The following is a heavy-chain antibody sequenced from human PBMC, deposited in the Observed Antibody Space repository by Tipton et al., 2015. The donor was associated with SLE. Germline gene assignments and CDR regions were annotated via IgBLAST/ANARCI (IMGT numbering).Heavy chain of an antibody. CDR3: ARVHSDSGSYYRLVYFDY. Sequence: TLSLTCTVSGGSISSQYWSWIRQPPGKGLEWIGYVYSSGSTNYNPSLKSRVTISVDTSKNQFSLKLSSVTAADTAVYYCARVHSDSGSYYRLVYFDYWGQGTLVTVSS. CDR1: GGSISSQY. CDR2: VYSSGST. J-gene: IGHJ4*02. D-gene: IGHD1-26*01. V-gene: IGHV4-59*11.